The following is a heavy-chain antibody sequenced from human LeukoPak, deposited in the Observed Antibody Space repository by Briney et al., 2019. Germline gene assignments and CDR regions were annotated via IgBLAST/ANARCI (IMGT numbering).Heavy chain of an antibody. D-gene: IGHD2-15*01. CDR3: ARGYCSGGSCPLFDY. CDR1: GGSISSYC. V-gene: IGHV4-59*01. CDR2: IYYSGST. Sequence: PSETLSLTCTVSGGSISSYCWSWIRQPPGKGLEWIGYIYYSGSTNYNPSLKSRVTISVDTSKNQFSLKLSSVTAADTAVYYCARGYCSGGSCPLFDYWGQGTLVTVSS. J-gene: IGHJ4*02.